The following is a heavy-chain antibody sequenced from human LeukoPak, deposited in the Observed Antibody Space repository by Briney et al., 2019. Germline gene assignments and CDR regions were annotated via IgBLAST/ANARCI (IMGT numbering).Heavy chain of an antibody. CDR3: AKGCSSTSCAIEFDY. Sequence: GGSLRLSCAGSGFTFKNYGVHWVRQPPGKGLEWVAGISYDGGHIYYGDSVKGRFTISRDNSKNTVYVEMNSLRAEDTAVYYCAKGCSSTSCAIEFDYWGREPWSPSPQ. J-gene: IGHJ4*02. D-gene: IGHD2-2*01. V-gene: IGHV3-30*18. CDR2: ISYDGGHI. CDR1: GFTFKNYG.